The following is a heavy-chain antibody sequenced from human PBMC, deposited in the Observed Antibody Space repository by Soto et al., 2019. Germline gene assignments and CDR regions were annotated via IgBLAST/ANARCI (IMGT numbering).Heavy chain of an antibody. Sequence: EVQLLESGGGLVQPGGSLRLSCAASGFTFRSYGMSWVRQAPGKGLEWVSAISGSGGNTFYADSVRGLFTISRDNSKYTLYVQMNSLRAEDTALYYCAKGIYSAYAKGANDIWGQGTMVTVSS. V-gene: IGHV3-23*01. D-gene: IGHD5-12*01. CDR2: ISGSGGNT. J-gene: IGHJ3*02. CDR3: AKGIYSAYAKGANDI. CDR1: GFTFRSYG.